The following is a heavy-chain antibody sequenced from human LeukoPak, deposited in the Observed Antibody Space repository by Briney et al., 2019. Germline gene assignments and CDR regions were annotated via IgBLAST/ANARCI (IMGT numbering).Heavy chain of an antibody. Sequence: SETLSLTCAVYGGSFSGYYWSWIRQPPGKGLEWIGEINHSGSTNYNPSLKSRVTISVDTSKNQFSLKLSSVTAADTAVYYCARYSSSKKNDYYWGQGTLVTVSS. CDR2: INHSGST. D-gene: IGHD6-6*01. CDR3: ARYSSSKKNDYY. V-gene: IGHV4-34*01. J-gene: IGHJ4*02. CDR1: GGSFSGYY.